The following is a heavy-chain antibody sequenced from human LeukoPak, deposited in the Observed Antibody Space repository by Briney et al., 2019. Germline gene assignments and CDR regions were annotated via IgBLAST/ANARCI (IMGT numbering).Heavy chain of an antibody. V-gene: IGHV3-21*04. Sequence: GGPLRLSCAAYGFTFSSYSMNWVRQAPGKGLEWVSFISTSSSYIYYADSVKGRFTISRDNSKNTLYLLMNNLRAEDTAVYYCARAQRGDYMDVWGKGTTVTISS. J-gene: IGHJ6*03. CDR1: GFTFSSYS. CDR3: ARAQRGDYMDV. D-gene: IGHD6-25*01. CDR2: ISTSSSYI.